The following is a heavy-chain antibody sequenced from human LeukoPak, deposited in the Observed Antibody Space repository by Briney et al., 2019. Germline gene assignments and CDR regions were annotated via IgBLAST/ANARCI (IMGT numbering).Heavy chain of an antibody. CDR3: ARESQHCYGSGSRAFDI. D-gene: IGHD3-10*01. CDR2: INPNSGGT. CDR1: GYTFTGYY. J-gene: IGHJ3*02. Sequence: ASVKVSCKASGYTFTGYYMHWVRQAPGQGLEWMGWINPNSGGTNYAQKFQGRVTMTRDTSISTAYMELSRLRSDDTAVYYCARESQHCYGSGSRAFDIWGQGTMVTVSS. V-gene: IGHV1-2*02.